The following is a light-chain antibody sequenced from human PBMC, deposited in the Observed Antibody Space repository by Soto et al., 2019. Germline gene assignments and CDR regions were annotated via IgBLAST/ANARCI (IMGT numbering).Light chain of an antibody. J-gene: IGKJ4*01. Sequence: EIVLTQSPGTLSLSPGERATLSCRASQSVSSSYLAWYQQKPGQAPRLLIYGASSRATGIPDRFSGSGSGTDFTLIISRLAPEDFAVYYCQQYGSSPPVTFGGGTKVEIK. CDR2: GAS. CDR1: QSVSSSY. V-gene: IGKV3-20*01. CDR3: QQYGSSPPVT.